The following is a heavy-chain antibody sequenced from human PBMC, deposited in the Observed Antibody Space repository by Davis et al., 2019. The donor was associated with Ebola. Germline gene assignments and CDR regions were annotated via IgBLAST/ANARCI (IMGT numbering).Heavy chain of an antibody. CDR1: GFSFSSYT. Sequence: PGGSLRLSCRDSGFSFSSYTMNWVRQAPGKGLEWISSIGRTSIDMYYAQPVKGRFTISRDNAKNSLFLQMSSLRAEDTALYYCVAGDNRGYWGQGTLVTVSS. J-gene: IGHJ4*02. CDR2: IGRTSIDM. CDR3: VAGDNRGY. V-gene: IGHV3-21*01. D-gene: IGHD4-17*01.